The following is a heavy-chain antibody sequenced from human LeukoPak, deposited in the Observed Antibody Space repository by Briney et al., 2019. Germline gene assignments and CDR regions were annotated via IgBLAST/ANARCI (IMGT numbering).Heavy chain of an antibody. CDR2: VSGDGRNK. D-gene: IGHD6-19*01. J-gene: IGHJ4*02. CDR3: ATGHSSGWYYFDY. Sequence: GGSLRLSCVISGFTSSSFGMHWVRQAPGKGLEWVAAVSGDGRNKYYADSVKGRFTVSRDNFKNTLYLQMSSLRAEDTAMYYCATGHSSGWYYFDYWGQGTLVTVSS. V-gene: IGHV3-30*03. CDR1: GFTSSSFG.